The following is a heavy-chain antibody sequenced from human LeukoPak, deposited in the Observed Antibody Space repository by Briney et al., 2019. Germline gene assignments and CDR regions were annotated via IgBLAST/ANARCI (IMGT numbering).Heavy chain of an antibody. CDR2: INPSGSST. V-gene: IGHV1-46*01. Sequence: ASVKVSCKASGYTFTSYYMHWVRQALGQGLEWMGIINPSGSSTSYAQTFQGRVTMTRDTSTSTVYMELSSLRSEDTAVYYCARGGGSHYYDSSGYYSGFDYWGQGTLVTVSS. D-gene: IGHD3-22*01. CDR3: ARGGGSHYYDSSGYYSGFDY. CDR1: GYTFTSYY. J-gene: IGHJ4*02.